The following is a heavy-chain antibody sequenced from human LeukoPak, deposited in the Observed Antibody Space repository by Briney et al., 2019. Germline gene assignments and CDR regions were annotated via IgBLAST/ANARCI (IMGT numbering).Heavy chain of an antibody. CDR2: INLKSGGT. D-gene: IGHD3-9*01. CDR1: GYTFTSYG. J-gene: IGHJ4*02. V-gene: IGHV1-2*02. Sequence: APVKVSCKASGYTFTSYGISWVRQAPGQGLEWMGWINLKSGGTNYAGKFQGRVTMTRDTTTSTAYMDLSRLRSVDTAVYYCARSPHILTGENFDYWGQGTLVTVSS. CDR3: ARSPHILTGENFDY.